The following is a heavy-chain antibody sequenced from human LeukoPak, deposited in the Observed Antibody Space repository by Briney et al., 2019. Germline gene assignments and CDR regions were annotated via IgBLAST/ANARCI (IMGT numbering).Heavy chain of an antibody. CDR1: GFTLSIYG. D-gene: IGHD1-26*01. Sequence: GGSLRLSCAASGFTLSIYGMHWVRQAPGKALEWVAVISYDGSNKYYTDSVKGRFTISRDNSKNTLYLQMNSLRAEDTAVYYCAKASNGGSYYGVIIDYWGQGTLVTVSS. CDR3: AKASNGGSYYGVIIDY. J-gene: IGHJ4*02. CDR2: ISYDGSNK. V-gene: IGHV3-30*02.